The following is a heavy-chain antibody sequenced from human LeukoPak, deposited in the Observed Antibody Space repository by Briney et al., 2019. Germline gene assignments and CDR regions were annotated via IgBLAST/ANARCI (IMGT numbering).Heavy chain of an antibody. J-gene: IGHJ6*03. V-gene: IGHV4-4*07. D-gene: IGHD3-10*01. CDR3: ARESSGTYYNPLGYMDV. CDR1: GGSISLYY. Sequence: SETLSLTCTVSGGSISLYYWNWIRRPAGKGLEWIGRIFTTGITNCKSSLKSRVTMSVDTSKNQFSLNLTSVTAADTAVYYCARESSGTYYNPLGYMDVWGKGTTVTVSS. CDR2: IFTTGIT.